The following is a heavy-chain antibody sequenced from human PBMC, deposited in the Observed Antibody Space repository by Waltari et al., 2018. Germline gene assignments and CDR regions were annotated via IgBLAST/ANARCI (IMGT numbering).Heavy chain of an antibody. Sequence: EVQLLESGGGLVQPGGSLRLSCAASGFTFSSYAMTWVRQAPGKRLGWGASISGSGGTTYYADSVKGRFTISRDNSKNILYLQMNTLRAEDTAVYYCAKQTITQLGRWFDPWGQGTLVTVSS. V-gene: IGHV3-23*01. J-gene: IGHJ5*02. CDR1: GFTFSSYA. CDR3: AKQTITQLGRWFDP. D-gene: IGHD1-20*01. CDR2: ISGSGGTT.